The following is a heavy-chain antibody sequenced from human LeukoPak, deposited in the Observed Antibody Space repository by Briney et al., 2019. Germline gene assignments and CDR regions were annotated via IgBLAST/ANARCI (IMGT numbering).Heavy chain of an antibody. Sequence: GGSLRLSCAASGFSSRDHYLSWMRQAPGKGLEWLASVSSTGSTISYADSVKGRFTISRDDAKNSLFLQMTSLRGEDTALYYCARARFGEPYDAYLWGQGTMVPVSS. CDR1: GFSSRDHY. CDR2: VSSTGSTI. CDR3: ARARFGEPYDAYL. D-gene: IGHD3-16*01. V-gene: IGHV3-11*01. J-gene: IGHJ3*01.